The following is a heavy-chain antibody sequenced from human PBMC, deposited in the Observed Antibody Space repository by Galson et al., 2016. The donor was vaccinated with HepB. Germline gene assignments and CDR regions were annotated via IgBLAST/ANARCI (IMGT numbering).Heavy chain of an antibody. V-gene: IGHV3-7*01. CDR3: VYSVTYVGHPFEI. Sequence: SLRLSCATSGFTFGSVWMSWVRQAPGKGLEWVANIKPDGSERYYVDSLKGRFTISRDNSKNTLYLQMDSLRAEDRAVYYCVYSVTYVGHPFEIWGQGTMVTVSS. J-gene: IGHJ3*02. D-gene: IGHD4-23*01. CDR2: IKPDGSER. CDR1: GFTFGSVW.